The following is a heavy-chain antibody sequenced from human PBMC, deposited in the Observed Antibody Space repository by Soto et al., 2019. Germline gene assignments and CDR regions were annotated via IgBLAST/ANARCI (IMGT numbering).Heavy chain of an antibody. D-gene: IGHD2-2*01. V-gene: IGHV3-9*01. Sequence: EVQLVESGGGLVQPGRSLRLSCTASGFTFGGNAMHWVRQAPGKGLEWVSGVSWDSGNMDYADSVKGRFTISRDNAKNSLYVQMNSLRPEDTALYYCAKSPLYWSRTNCRANFDYWGQGTQVNVSS. J-gene: IGHJ4*02. CDR1: GFTFGGNA. CDR2: VSWDSGNM. CDR3: AKSPLYWSRTNCRANFDY.